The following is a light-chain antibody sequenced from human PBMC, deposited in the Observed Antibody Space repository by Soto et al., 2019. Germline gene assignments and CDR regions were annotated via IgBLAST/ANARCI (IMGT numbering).Light chain of an antibody. CDR1: SSDVGGYNS. CDR2: DVT. CDR3: SSFTGSMTNV. V-gene: IGLV2-14*01. J-gene: IGLJ1*01. Sequence: QSVLTQPASVSGSPEQSITISSTATSSDVGGYNSVCWYQQHPGKASKLILYDVTDRSSGVSYRFSGSKSGNTASLTISGLQAADEADYFCSSFTGSMTNVFRSATKV.